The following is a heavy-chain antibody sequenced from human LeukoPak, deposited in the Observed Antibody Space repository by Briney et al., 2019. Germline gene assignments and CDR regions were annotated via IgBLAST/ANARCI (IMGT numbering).Heavy chain of an antibody. V-gene: IGHV3-30*18. D-gene: IGHD2-21*02. CDR1: AFTFSSYG. CDR2: ISYDGSDK. J-gene: IGHJ4*02. Sequence: QPGRSLRLSCAASAFTFSSYGMHWVRQAPGKGLEWVALISYDGSDKYYADSVKGRFTISRDNSKNTLYLQMNSLRAEDTAVYYCAKDISGGDCPDYWGQGTLVTVSS. CDR3: AKDISGGDCPDY.